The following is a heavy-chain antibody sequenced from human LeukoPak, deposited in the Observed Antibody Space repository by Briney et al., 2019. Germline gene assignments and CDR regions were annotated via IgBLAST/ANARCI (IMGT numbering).Heavy chain of an antibody. Sequence: KAGGSLRLSCEVSGFTFSKYGMHWVRQAPGKGLEWVSSFSSRSSYIYYADSVKGRFTISRDNAKNSLYLQMNSLRAEDTAVYYCARRNWDYYFDYWGQGTLVTVSS. V-gene: IGHV3-21*01. D-gene: IGHD1-7*01. J-gene: IGHJ4*02. CDR3: ARRNWDYYFDY. CDR2: FSSRSSYI. CDR1: GFTFSKYG.